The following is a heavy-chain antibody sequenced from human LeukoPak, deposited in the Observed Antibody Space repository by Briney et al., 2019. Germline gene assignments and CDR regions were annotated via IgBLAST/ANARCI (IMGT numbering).Heavy chain of an antibody. J-gene: IGHJ4*02. Sequence: SGTLSLTCGVSGGSISSGKWWSWVRQPPGKGLEWIGEISHSGSPNYNPSLKSRLTISVDLPKNHFSLDLRSVTAADTAVYYCARDEAAGYSLACWGQGTLVTVSS. V-gene: IGHV4-4*02. CDR3: ARDEAAGYSLAC. CDR1: GGSISSGKW. D-gene: IGHD6-13*01. CDR2: ISHSGSP.